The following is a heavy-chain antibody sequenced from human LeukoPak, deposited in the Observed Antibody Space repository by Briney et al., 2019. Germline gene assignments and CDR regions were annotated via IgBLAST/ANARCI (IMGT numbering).Heavy chain of an antibody. CDR1: GFTFTNYW. CDR3: ARDSTYYYDSSGYR. Sequence: GGSLRLSCAASGFTFTNYWMHWVRQAPGMGLVWVSRLPPDELGIIYADSVKGRFTISRDNAKNTVYLQMNSLRAEDTAVYYCARDSTYYYDSSGYRWGQGTLVTVSS. J-gene: IGHJ4*02. CDR2: LPPDELGI. V-gene: IGHV3-74*01. D-gene: IGHD3-22*01.